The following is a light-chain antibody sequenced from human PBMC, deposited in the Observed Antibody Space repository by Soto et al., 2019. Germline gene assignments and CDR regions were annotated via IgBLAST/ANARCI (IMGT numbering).Light chain of an antibody. CDR3: AAWDDSLNVVV. J-gene: IGLJ2*01. CDR2: SNN. Sequence: QSVLTQPPSASGTPGQRVTISCSGSNSNIGSNTVSWYQQLPGTAPKLLIYSNNQRPSGVPDRFSGSKSGTSASLAISGRQSEAEADYYCAAWDDSLNVVVFGGGTKLTVL. CDR1: NSNIGSNT. V-gene: IGLV1-44*01.